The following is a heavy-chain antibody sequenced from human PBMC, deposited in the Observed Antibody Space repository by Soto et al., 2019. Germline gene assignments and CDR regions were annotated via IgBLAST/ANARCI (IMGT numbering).Heavy chain of an antibody. CDR2: INPNSGGT. CDR3: ARVAGTTFGLAQYYGMDV. Sequence: ASVKVSCKASGYTFTGYYMHWVRQAPGQGLEWMGWINPNSGGTNYAQKFQGWVTMTRDTSISTAYMELSRLRSDDTAVYYCARVAGTTFGLAQYYGMDVWGQGTTVTVSS. V-gene: IGHV1-2*04. CDR1: GYTFTGYY. J-gene: IGHJ6*01. D-gene: IGHD1-7*01.